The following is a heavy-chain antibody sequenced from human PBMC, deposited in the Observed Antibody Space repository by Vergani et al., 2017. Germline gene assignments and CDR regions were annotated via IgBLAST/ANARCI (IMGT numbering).Heavy chain of an antibody. CDR1: GGTFTSYA. CDR3: ARKAYDALYYYYYYMDV. D-gene: IGHD2-21*01. V-gene: IGHV7-4-1*02. Sequence: QVQLVQSGAEVKKPGSSVKVSCKASGGTFTSYAMNWVRQAPGQGLEWMGWINTNTGNPTYAQGFTGRFVFSLDTSVSTAYLQISSLKAEDTAVYYCARKAYDALYYYYYYMDVWGKGTTVTVSS. CDR2: INTNTGNP. J-gene: IGHJ6*03.